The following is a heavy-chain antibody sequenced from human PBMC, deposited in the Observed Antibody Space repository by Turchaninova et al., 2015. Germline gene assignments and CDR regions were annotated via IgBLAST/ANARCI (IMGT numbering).Heavy chain of an antibody. D-gene: IGHD6-13*01. Sequence: QVQLVESGGGVVQPGRSLRRSCAASGFTFSSYGIDWVRQAPGKGLEWVAVIWYDGSNKYYADSVKGRFTISRDNSKNTLYLQMNSLRAEDTAVYYCAIVGQQQLAIYYYYMDVWGKGTTVTVSS. J-gene: IGHJ6*03. CDR1: GFTFSSYG. V-gene: IGHV3-33*01. CDR3: AIVGQQQLAIYYYYMDV. CDR2: IWYDGSNK.